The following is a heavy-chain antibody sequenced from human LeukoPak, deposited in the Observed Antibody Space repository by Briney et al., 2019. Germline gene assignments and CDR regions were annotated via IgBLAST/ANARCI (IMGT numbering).Heavy chain of an antibody. J-gene: IGHJ5*02. CDR3: ARGGITIFNWFDP. V-gene: IGHV4-4*02. D-gene: IGHD3-3*01. CDR2: IFHNGTT. CDR1: GGSISSGNW. Sequence: SETLSLTCVVSGGSISSGNWWSWVRQPPGRGLEWLGEIFHNGTTNYNPSLKSRVTISLDKSNNQFSLKLSSVTAADTAVYYCARGGITIFNWFDPWGQGTLVTVSS.